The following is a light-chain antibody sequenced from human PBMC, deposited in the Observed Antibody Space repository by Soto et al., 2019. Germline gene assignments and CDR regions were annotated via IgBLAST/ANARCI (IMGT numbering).Light chain of an antibody. CDR2: EVN. CDR1: STDVGSHNS. CDR3: SSYIVSITSHV. J-gene: IGLJ1*01. Sequence: QSALTQPPSVSGSPGQSVTISCSGTSTDVGSHNSVSWYKQAPGTSPKLMIFEVNNRPSGVPDRFSESKSGNTASLTISGLQPEDEADYYCSSYIVSITSHVFGTGTKVTVL. V-gene: IGLV2-18*02.